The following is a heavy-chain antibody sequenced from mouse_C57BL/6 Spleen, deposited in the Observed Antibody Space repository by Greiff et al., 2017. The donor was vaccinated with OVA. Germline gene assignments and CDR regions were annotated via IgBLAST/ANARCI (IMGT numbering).Heavy chain of an antibody. D-gene: IGHD1-1*01. J-gene: IGHJ2*01. CDR1: GYTFTSYW. Sequence: QVQLQQPGAELVKPGASVKVSCKASGYTFTSYWMHWVKQRPGQGLEWIGRIHPSDSDTNYNQKFKGKATLTVDKYSSTAYMQLSSLTSEDSAVYYSAIKFITTVAPFDDWGQGTTLTVSS. CDR2: IHPSDSDT. V-gene: IGHV1-74*01. CDR3: AIKFITTVAPFDD.